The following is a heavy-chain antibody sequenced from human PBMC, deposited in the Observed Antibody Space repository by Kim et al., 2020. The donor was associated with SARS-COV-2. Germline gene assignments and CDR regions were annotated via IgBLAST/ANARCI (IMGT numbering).Heavy chain of an antibody. CDR2: IIPIFGTA. V-gene: IGHV1-69*13. CDR3: ARSGCGGDCYSNPRSQKLYYYYGMDV. D-gene: IGHD2-21*02. Sequence: SVKVSCKASGGTFSSYAISWVRQAPGQGLEWMGGIIPIFGTANYAQKFQGRVTITADESTSTAYMELSSLRSEDTAVYYCARSGCGGDCYSNPRSQKLYYYYGMDVWGQGTTVTVSS. CDR1: GGTFSSYA. J-gene: IGHJ6*02.